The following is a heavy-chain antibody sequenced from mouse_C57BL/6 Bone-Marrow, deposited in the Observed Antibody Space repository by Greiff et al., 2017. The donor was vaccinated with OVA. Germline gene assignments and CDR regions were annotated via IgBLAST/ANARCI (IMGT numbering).Heavy chain of an antibody. V-gene: IGHV5-17*01. J-gene: IGHJ3*01. Sequence: EVNVVESGGGLVKPGGSLKLSCAASGFTFSDYGMHWVRQAPEKGLEWVAYISSGSSTIYYADTVKGRFTISRDNAKNTLFLQMTSLRSEDTAMYYCATIYYVCFAYWGQGTLVTVSA. CDR2: ISSGSSTI. CDR1: GFTFSDYG. CDR3: ATIYYVCFAY. D-gene: IGHD2-1*01.